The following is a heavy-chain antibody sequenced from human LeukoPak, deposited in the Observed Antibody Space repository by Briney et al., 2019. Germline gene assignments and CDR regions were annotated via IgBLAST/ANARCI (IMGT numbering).Heavy chain of an antibody. CDR3: VRSYCSGGSCYSASGS. D-gene: IGHD2-15*01. V-gene: IGHV3-74*01. CDR2: INSDGSST. Sequence: GGSLRLSCAASGFTFSSYWMHWVRQAPGKGLVWVSRINSDGSSTSYADSVKGRFTISRDNAKNTLYLQMNSLRAEDSAVYYCVRSYCSGGSCYSASGSWGQGTLVTVSS. CDR1: GFTFSSYW. J-gene: IGHJ5*02.